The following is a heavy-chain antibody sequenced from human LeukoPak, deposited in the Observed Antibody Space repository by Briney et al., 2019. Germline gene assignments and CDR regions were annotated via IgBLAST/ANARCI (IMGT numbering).Heavy chain of an antibody. D-gene: IGHD6-13*01. Sequence: GGSLRLSCAASGFIFSNYNMNWVRQAPGKGLEWVSYITLSSSTIYYADSVKGRFTVSRDNAKNSLYLQMNSLRAEDTAVYYCAREPTYSSSWYTNCDYWGQGTLVTVSS. CDR1: GFIFSNYN. CDR2: ITLSSSTI. J-gene: IGHJ4*02. V-gene: IGHV3-48*01. CDR3: AREPTYSSSWYTNCDY.